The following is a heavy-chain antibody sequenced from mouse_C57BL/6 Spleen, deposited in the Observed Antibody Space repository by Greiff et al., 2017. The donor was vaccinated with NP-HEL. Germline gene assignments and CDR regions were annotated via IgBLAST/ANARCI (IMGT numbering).Heavy chain of an antibody. V-gene: IGHV1-64*01. D-gene: IGHD3-2*02. Sequence: QVQLKESGAELVKPGASVKLSCKASGYTFTSYWMHWVKQRPGQGLEWIGMIHPNSGSTNYNEKFKSKATLTVDKSSSTAYMQLSSLTSEDSAVYYCAREGDSSGYDAMDYWGQGTSVTVSS. CDR3: AREGDSSGYDAMDY. CDR1: GYTFTSYW. J-gene: IGHJ4*01. CDR2: IHPNSGST.